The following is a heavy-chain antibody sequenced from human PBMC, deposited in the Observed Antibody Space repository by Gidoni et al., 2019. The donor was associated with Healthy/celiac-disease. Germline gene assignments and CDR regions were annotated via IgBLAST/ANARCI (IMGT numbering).Heavy chain of an antibody. CDR3: TSENDYGDYVGY. D-gene: IGHD4-17*01. Sequence: EVQLVESGGGLVQPGGSLKLSCAASGFTFSGSVMHWVRQASGKGLEWVGRIRSKANSYATAYAASVKGRFTISRDDSKNTAYLQMNNLKTEDTAVYYCTSENDYGDYVGYWGQGTLVTVSS. J-gene: IGHJ4*02. CDR1: GFTFSGSV. CDR2: IRSKANSYAT. V-gene: IGHV3-73*02.